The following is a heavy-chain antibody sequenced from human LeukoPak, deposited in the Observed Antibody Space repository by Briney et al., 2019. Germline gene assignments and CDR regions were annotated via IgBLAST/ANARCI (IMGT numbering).Heavy chain of an antibody. CDR2: INPSGGST. J-gene: IGHJ6*02. V-gene: IGHV1-46*01. CDR3: ARDYAGGLFSRYGMDV. Sequence: ASVKVSFKASGYTFTSYYMHWVRQAPGQGLEWMGLINPSGGSTSYAQKFRGRVTMTRDTSTSTVYMELSSLRSEDTAVYYCARDYAGGLFSRYGMDVWGQGTTVTVSS. D-gene: IGHD2-21*01. CDR1: GYTFTSYY.